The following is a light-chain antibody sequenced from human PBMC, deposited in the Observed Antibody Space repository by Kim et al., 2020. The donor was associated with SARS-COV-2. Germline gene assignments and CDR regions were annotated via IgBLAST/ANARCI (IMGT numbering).Light chain of an antibody. CDR1: QDIRND. CDR2: GAS. CDR3: LQHSTYPIT. V-gene: IGKV1-17*01. J-gene: IGKJ5*01. Sequence: ASVEDRVNITCRASQDIRNDLGWYQQNPGRAPKRLIYGASSLQSGVPSRFSGSGSGTEFTLTISSVQPEDFATYFCLQHSTYPITFGQGTRLEIK.